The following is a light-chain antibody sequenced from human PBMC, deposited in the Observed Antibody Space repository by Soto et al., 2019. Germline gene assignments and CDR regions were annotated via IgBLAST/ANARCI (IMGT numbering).Light chain of an antibody. V-gene: IGKV3-15*01. Sequence: IMMTQSPATLSVTPGERATLSCRASQSVSSNLAWYQQKPGQAPRLLIYGSSTRAPGFPARFSGSGSGTDFTLTISMLQAEDVAVYCCRQYNYRPWTFGQGTKVDIK. J-gene: IGKJ1*01. CDR3: RQYNYRPWT. CDR2: GSS. CDR1: QSVSSN.